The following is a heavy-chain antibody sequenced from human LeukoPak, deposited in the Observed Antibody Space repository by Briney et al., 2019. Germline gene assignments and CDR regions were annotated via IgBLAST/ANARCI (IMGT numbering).Heavy chain of an antibody. Sequence: PGGSLRLSCAASGFTFSSYSMNWVRQAPGKGLEWVSSISRSSSYIYYADSVKGRFTISRDNAKNSLYLQMNSLRAEDTAVCYCARDGLRVAGFANYGMDVWGQGTTVTVSS. CDR3: ARDGLRVAGFANYGMDV. D-gene: IGHD6-19*01. CDR1: GFTFSSYS. V-gene: IGHV3-21*01. J-gene: IGHJ6*02. CDR2: ISRSSSYI.